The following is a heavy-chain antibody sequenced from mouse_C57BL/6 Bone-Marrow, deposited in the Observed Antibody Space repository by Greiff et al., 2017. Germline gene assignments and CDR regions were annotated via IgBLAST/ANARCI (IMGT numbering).Heavy chain of an antibody. Sequence: VQLQQSGAELVRPGASVKLSCTASGFNITDDYMNWVKQRPGQGLEWIGWIDPENGDTEYASKFQGKATMTADTSSNTAYLQLSSLTSEDTAVYYFTSYYSNYYYFDYWGQGTTLTVSS. J-gene: IGHJ2*01. D-gene: IGHD2-5*01. V-gene: IGHV14-4*01. CDR3: TSYYSNYYYFDY. CDR2: IDPENGDT. CDR1: GFNITDDY.